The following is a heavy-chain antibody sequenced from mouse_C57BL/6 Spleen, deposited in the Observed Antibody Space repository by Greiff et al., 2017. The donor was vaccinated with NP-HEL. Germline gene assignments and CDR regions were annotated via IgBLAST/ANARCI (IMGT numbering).Heavy chain of an antibody. CDR3: ASWDY. J-gene: IGHJ2*01. CDR2: IYPGSGNT. V-gene: IGHV1-76*01. CDR1: GYTFTDQY. Sequence: VQLVESGAELVRPGASVKLSCKASGYTFTDQYINWVKQRPGQGLEWIARIYPGSGNTYYNEKFKGKATLTAEKSSSTANMQLSSLTSEDSAVYFCASWDYWGQGTTLTVSS.